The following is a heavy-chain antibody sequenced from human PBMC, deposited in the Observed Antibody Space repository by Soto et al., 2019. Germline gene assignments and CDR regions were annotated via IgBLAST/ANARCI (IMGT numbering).Heavy chain of an antibody. CDR1: GFTFSSYA. CDR2: MSYDGSNK. Sequence: QVQLVESGGGVVQPGRSLRLSCAASGFTFSSYAMHWVRRAPGKGLEWMAVMSYDGSNKYYADSVKGRFTISRDNSKNTLYLHMNSLRPEDSALYYCAGDGGAYWGQGPLVIVSS. V-gene: IGHV3-30-3*01. D-gene: IGHD3-16*01. J-gene: IGHJ4*02. CDR3: AGDGGAY.